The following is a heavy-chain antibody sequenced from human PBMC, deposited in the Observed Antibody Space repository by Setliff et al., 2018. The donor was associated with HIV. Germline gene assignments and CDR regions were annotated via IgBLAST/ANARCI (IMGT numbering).Heavy chain of an antibody. V-gene: IGHV3-21*06. CDR2: ISSGSSYI. Sequence: GESLKISCAASGFTFSSYRVNWVRQAPGKGLEWVSSISSGSSYIYYADSLKGRFIISRDNAKNSLYLQMNSLRAEDTAVYYCARESTAMGLDNWGPGTLVTV. J-gene: IGHJ4*02. CDR3: ARESTAMGLDN. CDR1: GFTFSSYR. D-gene: IGHD5-18*01.